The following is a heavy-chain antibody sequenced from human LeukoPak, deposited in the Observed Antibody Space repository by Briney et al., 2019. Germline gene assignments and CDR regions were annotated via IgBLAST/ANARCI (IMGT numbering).Heavy chain of an antibody. Sequence: GGSLTLSCAASGFTVSSIYMSWGRQAPGKGLEWVSIIYSGGSTYYADSVKGRFTVSRDNSKNTLFLQMNSLRVEDTALYYCARGALEPFFDSWGQGTLVTVSS. CDR3: ARGALEPFFDS. CDR1: GFTVSSIY. D-gene: IGHD1-1*01. V-gene: IGHV3-53*01. J-gene: IGHJ4*02. CDR2: IYSGGST.